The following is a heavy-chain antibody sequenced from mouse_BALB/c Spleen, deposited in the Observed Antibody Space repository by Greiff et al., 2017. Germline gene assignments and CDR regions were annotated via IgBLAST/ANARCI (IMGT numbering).Heavy chain of an antibody. CDR1: GYAFSSYW. CDR3: ARRIHWYFDV. V-gene: IGHV1-80*01. J-gene: IGHJ1*01. Sequence: QVQLKQSGAELVRPGSSVKISCKASGYAFSSYWMNWVKQRPGQGLEWIGRIYPGDGDTNYNGKFKGKATLTADKSSSTAYMQLSSLTSEDSAVYFCARRIHWYFDVWGAGTTVTVSS. CDR2: IYPGDGDT.